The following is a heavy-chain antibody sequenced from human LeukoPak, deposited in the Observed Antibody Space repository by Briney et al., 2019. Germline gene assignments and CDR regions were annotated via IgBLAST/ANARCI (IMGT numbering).Heavy chain of an antibody. J-gene: IGHJ3*02. Sequence: AGGSLRLSCAASGFTFSSSAMSWVRQAPGKGLEWVSAISGSGGNTYYADSAKGRFTISRDNSKNTLYLQMNGLRAEDTAVYYCARGLFRGAFDIWGQGTMVTVSS. V-gene: IGHV3-23*01. CDR3: ARGLFRGAFDI. CDR2: ISGSGGNT. D-gene: IGHD4/OR15-4a*01. CDR1: GFTFSSSA.